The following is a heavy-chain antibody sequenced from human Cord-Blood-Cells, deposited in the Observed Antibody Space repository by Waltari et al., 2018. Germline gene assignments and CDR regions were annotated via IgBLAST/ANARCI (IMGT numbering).Heavy chain of an antibody. CDR1: GGSFSGYY. CDR2: INHSGST. V-gene: IGHV4-34*01. CDR3: ARLLYGSGSYYFDY. D-gene: IGHD3-10*01. Sequence: QVQLQQWGAGLLKPSETLSLTCAGYGGSFSGYYLSWIRQPPGKGLELIGEINHSGSTNYNPSLKSRVTISVDTSKNQFSLKLSSVTAADTAVYYCARLLYGSGSYYFDYWGQGTLVTVSS. J-gene: IGHJ4*02.